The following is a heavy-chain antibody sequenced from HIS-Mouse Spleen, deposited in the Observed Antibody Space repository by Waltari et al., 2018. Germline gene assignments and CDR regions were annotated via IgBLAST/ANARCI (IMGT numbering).Heavy chain of an antibody. V-gene: IGHV4-39*07. D-gene: IGHD6-13*01. CDR1: GGSISSSSSY. Sequence: QLQLQESGPGLVKPSETLSLTCTVSGGSISSSSSYWGWIRQPPGKGLEWIGSIYYSGSTYYNPSLKSRVTISVDTSKTQFSRKLSSVTAADTAVYYCAREIPYSSSWYDWYFDLWGRGTLVTVSS. CDR2: IYYSGST. J-gene: IGHJ2*01. CDR3: AREIPYSSSWYDWYFDL.